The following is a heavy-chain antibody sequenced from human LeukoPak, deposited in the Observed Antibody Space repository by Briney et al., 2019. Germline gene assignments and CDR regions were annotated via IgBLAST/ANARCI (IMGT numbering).Heavy chain of an antibody. V-gene: IGHV4-39*07. CDR2: IYYRGST. D-gene: IGHD3-16*02. CDR3: ARFDVIASWVDP. CDR1: GGSISSSSYY. Sequence: SETLSLTYTVSGGSISSSSYYWGWIRQSPGKGLEWIGNIYYRGSTYYNPSLKSRVTISVDTSKNQFSLKVTSVTAADTAMYYCARFDVIASWVDPWGQGTLVTVSS. J-gene: IGHJ5*02.